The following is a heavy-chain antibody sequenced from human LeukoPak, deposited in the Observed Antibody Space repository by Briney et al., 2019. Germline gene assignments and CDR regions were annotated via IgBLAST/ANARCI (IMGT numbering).Heavy chain of an antibody. J-gene: IGHJ5*02. CDR2: ISAYNGNT. V-gene: IGHV1-18*01. CDR3: ARDPNYYGSGSYYIDNWFDP. CDR1: GYTFTSYG. Sequence: ASVKVSCKASGYTFTSYGISRVRQAPGQGLEWMGWISAYNGNTNYAQKPQGRVTMTTDTSKSTAYMELRRLRSDDTAVYYCARDPNYYGSGSYYIDNWFDPWGQGTLVTVSS. D-gene: IGHD3-10*01.